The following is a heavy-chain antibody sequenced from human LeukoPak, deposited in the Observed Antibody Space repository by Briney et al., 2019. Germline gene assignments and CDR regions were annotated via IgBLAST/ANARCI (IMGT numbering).Heavy chain of an antibody. CDR2: IYYSGST. J-gene: IGHJ6*03. V-gene: IGHV4-59*11. CDR1: AGSISSHY. D-gene: IGHD4-11*01. Sequence: SETLSLTCTVSAGSISSHYWSWIRQPPGKGLEWVGYIYYSGSTNYNPSLKSRVTISVDTSKNQFSLKLSSVTAADTAVYYCARGLTVMGYMDVWGKGTTVTVSS. CDR3: ARGLTVMGYMDV.